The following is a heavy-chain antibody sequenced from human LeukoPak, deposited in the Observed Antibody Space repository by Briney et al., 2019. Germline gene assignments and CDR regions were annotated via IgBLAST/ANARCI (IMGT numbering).Heavy chain of an antibody. D-gene: IGHD6-13*01. Sequence: GASVKVSCKASGYTFTGYYMHWVRQAPGQGLEWMGWIIPILDIANYAQKFQGRVTITADKSTSTAYMELSSLRSEDTAVYYCAREGIAAADLDYWGREPWSPFPQ. CDR3: AREGIAAADLDY. J-gene: IGHJ4*02. CDR2: IIPILDIA. V-gene: IGHV1-69*10. CDR1: GYTFTGYY.